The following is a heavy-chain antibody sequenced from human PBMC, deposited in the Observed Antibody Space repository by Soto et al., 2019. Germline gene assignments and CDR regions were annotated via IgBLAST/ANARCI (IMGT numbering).Heavy chain of an antibody. Sequence: EVQLVESGGGLVQPGGSRRLSCAASGFTFSDYWMTWVRQAPGRGLEWVANIKQDGREKYYVDSVEGRFTISRDNDKNSLYLELNSLRADDTAVYYCARMGGYDPPRFARWGQGTRVTVSS. CDR3: ARMGGYDPPRFAR. D-gene: IGHD5-12*01. CDR1: GFTFSDYW. V-gene: IGHV3-7*01. CDR2: IKQDGREK. J-gene: IGHJ4*02.